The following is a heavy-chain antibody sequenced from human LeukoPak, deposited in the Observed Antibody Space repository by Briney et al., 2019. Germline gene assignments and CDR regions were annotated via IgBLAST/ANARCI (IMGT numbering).Heavy chain of an antibody. CDR2: ISGDGSVT. CDR3: ATGSQPGTTFDY. D-gene: IGHD1-14*01. CDR1: GFTFNDYP. J-gene: IGHJ4*02. Sequence: PGGSLILSCAASGFTFNDYPMHWVRQAPGKGLEWVSLISGDGSVTYYADSVKGRFTISRDNSKNSLYLQMNSLRLEDTAFYYCATGSQPGTTFDYWGQGTLVTASS. V-gene: IGHV3-43*02.